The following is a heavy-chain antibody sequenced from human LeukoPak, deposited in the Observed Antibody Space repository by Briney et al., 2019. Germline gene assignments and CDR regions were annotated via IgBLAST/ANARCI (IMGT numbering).Heavy chain of an antibody. Sequence: GGSPRLSCAVSGFTVSSNYMSWVRQAPGKGLEWVSVLYSGGNTYYADSVKGRFTISRDNSKDTLYLQMNSLRAEDTAVYYCARPPYDDRSYYFDYWGQGTLVTVSS. J-gene: IGHJ4*02. CDR1: GFTVSSNY. CDR2: LYSGGNT. CDR3: ARPPYDDRSYYFDY. V-gene: IGHV3-53*05. D-gene: IGHD3-22*01.